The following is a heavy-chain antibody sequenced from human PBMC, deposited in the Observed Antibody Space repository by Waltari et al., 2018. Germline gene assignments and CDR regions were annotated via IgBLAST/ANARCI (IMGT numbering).Heavy chain of an antibody. J-gene: IGHJ4*02. CDR1: GYTFTGYY. CDR3: ARAPPWIQLWFLDY. D-gene: IGHD5-18*01. V-gene: IGHV1-2*02. CDR2: INHNSGGT. Sequence: QVQLVQSGAEVKKPGAPVKVSCKASGYTFTGYYMHWVRKAPGPGLEWVGWINHNSGGTNYAQKFQGRVTMTRDTSISTAYMELSRLRSDDTAVYYCARAPPWIQLWFLDYWGQGTLVTVSS.